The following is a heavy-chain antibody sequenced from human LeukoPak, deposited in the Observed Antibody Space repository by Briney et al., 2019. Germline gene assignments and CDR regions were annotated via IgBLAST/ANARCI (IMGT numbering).Heavy chain of an antibody. V-gene: IGHV4-30-4*08. CDR3: ARDRGPDSSGWYGFDP. CDR1: GGSISSGDYY. J-gene: IGHJ5*02. CDR2: IYYSGST. Sequence: PSETLSLTCTVSGGSISSGDYYWSWIRQPPGKGLEWIGYIYYSGSTYYNPSLKSRVTISVDTSKNQFSLKLSSVTAADTAVYYCARDRGPDSSGWYGFDPWGQGTLVTVSS. D-gene: IGHD6-19*01.